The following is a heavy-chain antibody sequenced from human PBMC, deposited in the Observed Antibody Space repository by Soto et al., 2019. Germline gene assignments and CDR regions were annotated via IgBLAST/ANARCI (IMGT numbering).Heavy chain of an antibody. D-gene: IGHD2-15*01. Sequence: EVQLVESGGGLVQPGGSLRLSCAASGCTLNNYYMVWVRQAPGRGLEWVANINQDGSAKYYVDSVKGRFTISRDNAKSSLYLQINSLRAEDTATYYCGRGFGGTHWGQGSLVTVSS. CDR3: GRGFGGTH. CDR2: INQDGSAK. J-gene: IGHJ4*02. V-gene: IGHV3-7*05. CDR1: GCTLNNYY.